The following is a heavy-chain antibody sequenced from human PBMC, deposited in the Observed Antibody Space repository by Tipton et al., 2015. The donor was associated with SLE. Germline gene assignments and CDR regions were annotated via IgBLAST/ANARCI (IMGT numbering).Heavy chain of an antibody. Sequence: TLSLTCTVSGASIRSQYWGWIRQPPGKGLEWIGYIYHSGYSSTNYNPSLKSRVTISVDTSNNQFSLKLSSVTAADTAIYYCARDDFSVSTRSNDGFDIWGQGTMVTVSS. V-gene: IGHV4-59*11. CDR1: GASIRSQY. CDR3: ARDDFSVSTRSNDGFDI. CDR2: IYHSGYSST. D-gene: IGHD1-1*01. J-gene: IGHJ3*02.